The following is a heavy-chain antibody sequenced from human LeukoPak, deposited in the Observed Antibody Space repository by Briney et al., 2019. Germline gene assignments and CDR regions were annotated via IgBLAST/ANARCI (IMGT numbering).Heavy chain of an antibody. CDR2: ISYSGST. V-gene: IGHV4-59*12. Sequence: SETLSLTCAVSGGSISRYYWTWIRQPPGKALEWIGYISYSGSTNYNPSLKSRVTMSVDTSKNQFSLKLSSVTAADTAVYYCARETHCSSTSCYGFLDAFDYWGQGTLVTVSS. CDR3: ARETHCSSTSCYGFLDAFDY. CDR1: GGSISRYY. J-gene: IGHJ4*02. D-gene: IGHD2-2*01.